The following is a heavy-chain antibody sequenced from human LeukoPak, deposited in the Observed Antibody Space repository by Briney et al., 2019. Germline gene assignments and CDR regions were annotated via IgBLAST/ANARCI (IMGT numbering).Heavy chain of an antibody. CDR2: IIPMFGTA. D-gene: IGHD3-10*01. CDR1: GGTFSSYA. CDR3: SKDRMVRGVFNWFDP. Sequence: ASVKVSCKASGGTFSSYAISWVRQAPGQGLEWMGGIIPMFGTANYAQKFRGGVTIAADESTRTAYMERSSLTSEDTAVYYCSKDRMVRGVFNWFDPWGQGTLVTVSS. J-gene: IGHJ5*02. V-gene: IGHV1-69*13.